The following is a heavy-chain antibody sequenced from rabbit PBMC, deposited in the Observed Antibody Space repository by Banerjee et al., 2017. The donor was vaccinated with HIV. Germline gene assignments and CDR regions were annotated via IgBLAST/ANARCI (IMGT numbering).Heavy chain of an antibody. Sequence: QELVESGGGLVQPGESLKLSCKASGLDFSSYGISWVRQAPGKGLEWIGYIDPVFGSTSYASWVNGRFTISSHNAQNTLYLQLNSLTAADTATYFCARDVYGSSGYDSMNLWGPGTLVTVS. V-gene: IGHV1S7*01. CDR3: ARDVYGSSGYDSMNL. J-gene: IGHJ6*01. D-gene: IGHD1-1*01. CDR1: GLDFSSYG. CDR2: IDPVFGST.